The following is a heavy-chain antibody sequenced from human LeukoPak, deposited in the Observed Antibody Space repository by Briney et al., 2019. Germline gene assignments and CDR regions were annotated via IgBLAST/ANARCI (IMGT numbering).Heavy chain of an antibody. J-gene: IGHJ6*02. CDR2: IYYSGST. V-gene: IGHV4-39*01. CDR3: ARRAYCSGGSCYSVVNYYGMDV. D-gene: IGHD2-15*01. Sequence: NSSETLSLTCTVSGGSISSSSYYWGWIRQPPGKGLEWIGSIYYSGSTYYNPSLKSRVTISVDTSKNQFSLKLSSVTAADTAVYYCARRAYCSGGSCYSVVNYYGMDVWGQGTTVTVSS. CDR1: GGSISSSSYY.